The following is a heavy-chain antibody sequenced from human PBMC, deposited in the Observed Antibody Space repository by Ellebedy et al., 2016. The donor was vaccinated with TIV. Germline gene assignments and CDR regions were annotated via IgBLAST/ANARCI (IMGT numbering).Heavy chain of an antibody. CDR3: ARASYYYESSGYMDAFDM. CDR1: GYTFTSYD. D-gene: IGHD3-22*01. CDR2: MNPNSDNT. Sequence: ASVKVSCKTSGYTFTSYDINWVRQAPGQGLEWMGWMNPNSDNTGYAQKFQGRVTMTRNTSTSTAYMELSSLRYEDTAVYYCARASYYYESSGYMDAFDMWGQGTMVTVSP. V-gene: IGHV1-8*01. J-gene: IGHJ3*02.